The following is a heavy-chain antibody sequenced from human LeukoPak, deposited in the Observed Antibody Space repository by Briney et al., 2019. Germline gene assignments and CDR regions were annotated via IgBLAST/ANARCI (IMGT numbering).Heavy chain of an antibody. CDR1: GYTFTDYY. J-gene: IGHJ3*02. Sequence: GASVKVSCKASGYTFTDYYLHWVRQAPGQGLEWMGWLNPNSGVTNYAQKSQGRVTMTRDTSITTAYMELSTLRSDDTAVYYCARYCPSSCNAEDTLDIWGQGTVVTVSS. CDR3: ARYCPSSCNAEDTLDI. V-gene: IGHV1-2*02. D-gene: IGHD2-15*01. CDR2: LNPNSGVT.